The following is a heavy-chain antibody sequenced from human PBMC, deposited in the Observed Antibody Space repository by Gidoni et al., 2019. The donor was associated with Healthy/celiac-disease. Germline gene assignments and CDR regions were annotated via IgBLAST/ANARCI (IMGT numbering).Heavy chain of an antibody. D-gene: IGHD3-10*01. CDR1: GFTFSSYA. CDR3: AKRRVRFGELLHFDY. V-gene: IGHV3-23*01. Sequence: EVQLLESGGGLVQPGGSLRLSCAASGFTFSSYAMSWVRQAPGKGLDWVSAISGSGGSTYYADSVKGRFTISRDNSKNTLYLQMNSLRAEDTAVYYCAKRRVRFGELLHFDYWGQGTLVTVSS. J-gene: IGHJ4*02. CDR2: ISGSGGST.